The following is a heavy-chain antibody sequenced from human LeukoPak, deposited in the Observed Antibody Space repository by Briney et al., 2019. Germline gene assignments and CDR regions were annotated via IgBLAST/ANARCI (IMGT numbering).Heavy chain of an antibody. CDR2: INPRGST. Sequence: SDTLSLTCAVYGGSFSGYYWTWIRQPPGKGLEWIGEINPRGSTNYSPSLKSRISVSVDTSKNQFSLKLSSVTAADTAVYYCARRSGSFSLWGQGTLVTVSS. J-gene: IGHJ4*02. V-gene: IGHV4-34*01. D-gene: IGHD3-10*01. CDR3: ARRSGSFSL. CDR1: GGSFSGYY.